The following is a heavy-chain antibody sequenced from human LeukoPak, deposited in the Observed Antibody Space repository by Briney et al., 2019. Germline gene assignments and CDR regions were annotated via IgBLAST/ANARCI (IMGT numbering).Heavy chain of an antibody. CDR1: GFTFSDYY. D-gene: IGHD6-13*01. Sequence: GGSLRLSCAASGFTFSDYYMSWIRQAPGKGLEWVANIKQDGSEKYYVDSVKGRFTISRDNAKNSLYLQMNSLRAEDTAVYYCARRYSSSWYGLLDYWGQGTLVTVSS. CDR3: ARRYSSSWYGLLDY. J-gene: IGHJ4*02. V-gene: IGHV3-7*01. CDR2: IKQDGSEK.